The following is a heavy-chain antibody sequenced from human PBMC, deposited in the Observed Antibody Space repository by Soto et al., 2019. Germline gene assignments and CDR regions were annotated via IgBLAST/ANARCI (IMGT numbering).Heavy chain of an antibody. CDR2: IYYSGRT. Sequence: QVQLQESGPGLVKPSQTLSLPCTVSGGSIRSGDYYWSGIRQPPGKGLEWLGSIYYSGRTYYNPSLKSRVTISVDTSKNQCSLKLSSVTAADTAVYYCARGRTYYYDSSGYYGWFDPWGQGTLVTVSS. CDR3: ARGRTYYYDSSGYYGWFDP. J-gene: IGHJ5*02. V-gene: IGHV4-30-4*01. D-gene: IGHD3-22*01. CDR1: GGSIRSGDYY.